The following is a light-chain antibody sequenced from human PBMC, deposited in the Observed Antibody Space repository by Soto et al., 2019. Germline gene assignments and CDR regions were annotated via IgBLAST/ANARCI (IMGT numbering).Light chain of an antibody. CDR1: QSVSSN. Sequence: EIVMTQSPATLSVSPGERATISCRASQSVSSNLAWYQQRPGQAPRLLIYGASTRAPGIPASFSGSGSETEFTLTSSSLQSEDVAVYYCQQYNNWWTFGQGTKVEIK. CDR3: QQYNNWWT. CDR2: GAS. J-gene: IGKJ1*01. V-gene: IGKV3-15*01.